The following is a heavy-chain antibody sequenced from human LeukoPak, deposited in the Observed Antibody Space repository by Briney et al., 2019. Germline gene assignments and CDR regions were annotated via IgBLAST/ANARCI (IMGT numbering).Heavy chain of an antibody. Sequence: KASETLSLTCAVSGGSISSSNWWSWVRQPPGKGLEWIGEIYHSGSTNYNPSLKSRVTISVDKSKNQFSLTLSSVTAADTAVYYCARTYCSGGSCYDYWGQGTLVTVSS. CDR1: GGSISSSNW. D-gene: IGHD2-15*01. V-gene: IGHV4-4*02. CDR3: ARTYCSGGSCYDY. CDR2: IYHSGST. J-gene: IGHJ4*02.